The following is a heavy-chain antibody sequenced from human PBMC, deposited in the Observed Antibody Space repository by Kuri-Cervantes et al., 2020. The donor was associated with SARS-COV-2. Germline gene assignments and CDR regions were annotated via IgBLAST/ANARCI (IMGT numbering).Heavy chain of an antibody. CDR3: VRDGEHWNFDY. J-gene: IGHJ4*02. D-gene: IGHD1-1*01. CDR2: INPGGSYT. CDR1: GFTFSGHW. Sequence: LSLTCAASGFTFSGHWIHWVRQAPGKGLVWVSRINPGGSYTNNADSVKGRFTLSRDNAKNMLFLQMNSLRAEDTAVYYCVRDGEHWNFDYWGQGTLVTVSS. V-gene: IGHV3-74*01.